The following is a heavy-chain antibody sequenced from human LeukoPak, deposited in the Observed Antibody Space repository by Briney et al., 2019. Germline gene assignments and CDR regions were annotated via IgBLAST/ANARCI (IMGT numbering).Heavy chain of an antibody. CDR2: ISSSSSAI. CDR1: GFTFSDAW. V-gene: IGHV3-48*01. Sequence: GGSLRLSCATSGFTFSDAWMNWVRQAPGKGLEWVAYISSSSSAIYYADSVKGRFTISRDNAKNSLYLQMNSLRAEDTAVYYCARVNDAFDIWGQGTMVTVSS. CDR3: ARVNDAFDI. J-gene: IGHJ3*02.